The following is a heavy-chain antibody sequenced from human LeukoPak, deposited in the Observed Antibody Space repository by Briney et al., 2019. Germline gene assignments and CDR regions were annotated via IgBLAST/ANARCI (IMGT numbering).Heavy chain of an antibody. D-gene: IGHD2-2*01. CDR1: GFIFSSYA. CDR2: ISGSGGST. J-gene: IGHJ4*02. Sequence: GGSLRLSCAVSGFIFSSYAMSWVRQAPGKGLEWISAISGSGGSTYYADSVKGRFTISRDNSKNTPYLQMNSLRAEDTAVYYCAKGPYQLPLDYWGQGTLVTVSS. V-gene: IGHV3-23*01. CDR3: AKGPYQLPLDY.